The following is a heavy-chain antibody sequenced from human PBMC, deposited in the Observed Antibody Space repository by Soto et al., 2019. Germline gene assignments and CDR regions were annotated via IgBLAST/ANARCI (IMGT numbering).Heavy chain of an antibody. CDR3: TKVSSGWLDP. CDR2: AYYSGNT. Sequence: SETLSLTFTVSGGSISSSCFSRGWVRQPPGKGLEWIGCAYYSGNTYYNPSLKSRVTISVDTSGNQFSLRLNSVTAADTAVYYCTKVSSGWLDPWGQGTLVTVSS. D-gene: IGHD2-8*01. J-gene: IGHJ5*02. CDR1: GGSISSSCFS. V-gene: IGHV4-39*01.